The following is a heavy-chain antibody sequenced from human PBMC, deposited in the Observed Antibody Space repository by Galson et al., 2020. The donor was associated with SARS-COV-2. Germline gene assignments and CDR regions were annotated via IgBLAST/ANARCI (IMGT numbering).Heavy chain of an antibody. CDR2: IGPSGSTR. Sequence: GESLKISCVASGFTFSTYDMNWVRQAPGKGLEWMSFIGPSGSTRYYAGSVMGRFTISRDNAKNSLYLQMNSLRAEDTAVYYCARADLWSGSAGDAFDIWGQGTMVTVSS. CDR1: GFTFSTYD. CDR3: ARADLWSGSAGDAFDI. V-gene: IGHV3-48*03. J-gene: IGHJ3*02. D-gene: IGHD3-3*01.